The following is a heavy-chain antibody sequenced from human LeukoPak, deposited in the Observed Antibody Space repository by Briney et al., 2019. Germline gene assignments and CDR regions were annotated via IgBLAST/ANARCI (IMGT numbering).Heavy chain of an antibody. D-gene: IGHD3-3*01. CDR3: AKDRFGVARPYFDY. Sequence: GGSLRLSCAASGFTFSSYAMSWVRPAPGKGLEWVSAISGSGGSTYYADSVKGRFTISRDNSKNTLYPQMNSLRAEDTAVYYCAKDRFGVARPYFDYWGQGTQVTVSS. CDR2: ISGSGGST. CDR1: GFTFSSYA. J-gene: IGHJ4*02. V-gene: IGHV3-23*01.